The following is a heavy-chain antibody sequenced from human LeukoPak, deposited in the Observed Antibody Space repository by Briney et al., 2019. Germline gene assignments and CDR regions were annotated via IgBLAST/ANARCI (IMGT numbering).Heavy chain of an antibody. CDR1: GVTFRAHY. J-gene: IGHJ4*02. V-gene: IGHV4-34*01. CDR3: ARIRCGHSDEICYNY. D-gene: IGHD2-2*02. CDR2: TNPGGQT. Sequence: SSETLSLTCAVHGVTFRAHYWSWIRQSPGKGLEWIGETNPGGQTNYNPSLKSRVTISVGPSENRFSLRQTSVTAADTAVYFCARIRCGHSDEICYNYWGRGTLVTVSS.